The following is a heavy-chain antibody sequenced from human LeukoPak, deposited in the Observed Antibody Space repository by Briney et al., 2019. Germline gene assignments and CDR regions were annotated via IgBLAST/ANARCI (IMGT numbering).Heavy chain of an antibody. CDR1: GFTFSSYS. J-gene: IGHJ6*02. D-gene: IGHD2-15*01. CDR2: ISSSSSYI. Sequence: GGSLRLSCAASGFTFSSYSMNWVRQAPGKGLEWVSSISSSSSYIYYADSVKGRFTISRDNAKNSLYLQMNSLRAEDTAVYYCARDLGCSGGSCSYGMDVWGQGTTVTVSS. CDR3: ARDLGCSGGSCSYGMDV. V-gene: IGHV3-21*01.